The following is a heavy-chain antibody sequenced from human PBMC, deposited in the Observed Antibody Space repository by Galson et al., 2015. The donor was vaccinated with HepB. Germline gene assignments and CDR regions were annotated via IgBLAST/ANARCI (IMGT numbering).Heavy chain of an antibody. CDR3: ARDIGVGGTLGVPDC. CDR1: GFIFTNHA. D-gene: IGHD1-26*01. J-gene: IGHJ4*02. Sequence: SLRLSCAASGFIFTNHAMHWIRQAPGKPLEFVAAISYDGTYRPEADSAKGRFTISRDNSKNMLYLQMNSLRVEDTAMYYCARDIGVGGTLGVPDCWGQGALVTVSS. V-gene: IGHV3-30-3*01. CDR2: ISYDGTYR.